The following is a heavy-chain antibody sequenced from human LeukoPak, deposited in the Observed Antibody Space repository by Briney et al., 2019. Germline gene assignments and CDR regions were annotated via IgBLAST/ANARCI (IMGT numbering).Heavy chain of an antibody. CDR1: GFTFTSYA. V-gene: IGHV3-23*01. Sequence: GGSLRLSCTASGFTFTSYAMTWVRQAPGKGLEWVSGISGSGGHTYNADSVKGRFTISRDNSKNTLYLQMNSLRAEDTAVYYCAKEGVLGYDSSGYYYGGWYFDLWGRGTLVTVSS. CDR2: ISGSGGHT. J-gene: IGHJ2*01. D-gene: IGHD3-22*01. CDR3: AKEGVLGYDSSGYYYGGWYFDL.